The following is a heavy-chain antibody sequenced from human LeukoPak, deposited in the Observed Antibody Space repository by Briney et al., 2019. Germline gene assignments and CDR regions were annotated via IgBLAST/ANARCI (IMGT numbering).Heavy chain of an antibody. CDR2: IYYSGST. D-gene: IGHD3-10*02. V-gene: IGHV4-61*01. CDR1: GGSVSSGSYY. J-gene: IGHJ4*02. Sequence: SETLSLTCTVSGGSVSSGSYYWSWIRQPPGKGLEWIGYIYYSGSTNYNPSLKSRVTISVDTSKNQFSLKLSSVTAADTAVYYCARATKGQNVPGGFWGQGTLVTVSS. CDR3: ARATKGQNVPGGF.